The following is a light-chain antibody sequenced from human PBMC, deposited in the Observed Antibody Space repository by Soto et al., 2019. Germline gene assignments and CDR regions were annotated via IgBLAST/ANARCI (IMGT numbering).Light chain of an antibody. V-gene: IGKV3-11*01. J-gene: IGKJ4*01. CDR3: QQRINWPPLT. Sequence: EIVLTQSPATLSLSPGERATLSCRASQSVGSYLVWYQQRPGQAPRLLIFDASNRASGTPARFSGSGSGTDLTLTISSLEPEDFAVYYCQQRINWPPLTFGGGTKVEIK. CDR1: QSVGSY. CDR2: DAS.